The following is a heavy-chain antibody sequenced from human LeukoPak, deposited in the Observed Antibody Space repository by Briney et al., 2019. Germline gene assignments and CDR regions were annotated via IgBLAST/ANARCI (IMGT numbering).Heavy chain of an antibody. CDR1: GFTFDDYA. CDR2: ISGDDGST. V-gene: IGHV3-43*02. CDR3: AKVAPPYRSSTVDYYYDYMDV. D-gene: IGHD2-2*01. J-gene: IGHJ6*03. Sequence: GGSLRLSCAASGFTFDDYAMHWVRQARGKGLEWVSLISGDDGSTYYADSVKGRFTISRDNSKNSLYLQMNSLRTEDTALYYCAKVAPPYRSSTVDYYYDYMDVWGKGTTVTVSS.